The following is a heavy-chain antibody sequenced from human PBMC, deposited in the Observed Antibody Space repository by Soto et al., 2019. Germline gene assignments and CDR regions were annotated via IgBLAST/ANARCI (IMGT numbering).Heavy chain of an antibody. CDR2: IYYSGST. CDR3: ARARPAEYGYEAPLYGMDV. J-gene: IGHJ6*04. Sequence: PSETLSLTCTVSGGSISSYYWSWIRQPPGKGLEWIGYIYYSGSTNYNPSLKSRVTISVDTSKNQFSLKLSSVTAADTAVYYCARARPAEYGYEAPLYGMDVWGKGTTVTVSS. D-gene: IGHD5-18*01. V-gene: IGHV4-59*01. CDR1: GGSISSYY.